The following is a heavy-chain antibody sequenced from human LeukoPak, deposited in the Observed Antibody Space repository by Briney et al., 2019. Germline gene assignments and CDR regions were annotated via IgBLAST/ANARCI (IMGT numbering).Heavy chain of an antibody. CDR1: GFTFSSYA. V-gene: IGHV3-7*01. CDR3: ARDGWATSDY. CDR2: IKQDGSEK. Sequence: SGGSLRLSCAASGFTFSSYAMSWVRQAPGKGLEWVANIKQDGSEKYYVDSVKGRFTISRDNAKNSLYLQMNSLRAEDTAVYYCARDGWATSDYWGQGTLVTVSS. J-gene: IGHJ4*02. D-gene: IGHD3-10*01.